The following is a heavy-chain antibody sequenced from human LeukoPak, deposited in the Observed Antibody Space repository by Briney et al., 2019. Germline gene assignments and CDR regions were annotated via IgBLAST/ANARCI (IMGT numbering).Heavy chain of an antibody. CDR1: GFTFSGFA. J-gene: IGHJ6*01. CDR3: AKMKGHPLPKYYMDV. CDR2: ISGSGDNT. D-gene: IGHD1-26*01. V-gene: IGHV3-23*01. Sequence: GGSLRLSCAASGFTFSGFAMSWVRRNPGKGLEWVSGISGSGDNTLYADSVKGRFPISRDNSKNTLHLEMNSLRAEDTAIYYCAKMKGHPLPKYYMDVWGQGTTVTVSS.